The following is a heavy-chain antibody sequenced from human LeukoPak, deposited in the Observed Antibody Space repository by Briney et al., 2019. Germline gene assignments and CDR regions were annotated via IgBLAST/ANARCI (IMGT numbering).Heavy chain of an antibody. D-gene: IGHD3-9*01. J-gene: IGHJ3*02. CDR1: GFTFSSYA. Sequence: PGGSLRLSCAASGFTFSSYAMHWVRQAPGKGLEWVAVISYDGSNKYYADSVKGQFTISRDNSKNTLYLQMNSLRAEDTAVYYCARDPTNYDILTGLPLGSDAFDIWGQGTMVTVSS. V-gene: IGHV3-30*04. CDR3: ARDPTNYDILTGLPLGSDAFDI. CDR2: ISYDGSNK.